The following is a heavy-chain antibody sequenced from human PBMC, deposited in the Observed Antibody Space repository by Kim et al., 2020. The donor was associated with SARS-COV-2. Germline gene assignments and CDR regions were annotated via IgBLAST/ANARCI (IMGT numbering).Heavy chain of an antibody. CDR3: ARWIPPFDI. J-gene: IGHJ3*02. Sequence: WNHDYAASLKSRITINPATSKNQFSLQLNSVTPEDTAVYYCARWIPPFDIWGQGTRVTVSS. D-gene: IGHD2-2*03. CDR2: WNH. V-gene: IGHV6-1*01.